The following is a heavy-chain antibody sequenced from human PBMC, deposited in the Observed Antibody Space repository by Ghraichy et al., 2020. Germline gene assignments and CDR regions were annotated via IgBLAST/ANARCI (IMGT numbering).Heavy chain of an antibody. CDR2: IRYHGNEK. V-gene: IGHV3-30*02. CDR1: GFTFSNFG. CDR3: ARNDYHLDS. Sequence: GGSLRLSCAASGFTFSNFGLHWVRRAPGKGPEWVAFIRYHGNEKYYADSVKGRFTISRDNSKDTLYLQMTSLRVEDTAMYYCARNDYHLDSWGQGTLVTVSS. J-gene: IGHJ4*02. D-gene: IGHD4-11*01.